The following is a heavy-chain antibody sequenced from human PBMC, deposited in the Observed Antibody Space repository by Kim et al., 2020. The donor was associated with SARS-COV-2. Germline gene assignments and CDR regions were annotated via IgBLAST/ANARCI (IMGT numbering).Heavy chain of an antibody. CDR2: IYYSGST. D-gene: IGHD3-16*01. CDR1: GGSISSSSYY. V-gene: IGHV4-39*07. CDR3: ARGLISYEYVWGSPYFDY. J-gene: IGHJ4*02. Sequence: SETLSLTCTVSGGSISSSSYYWGWIRQPPGKGLEWIGSIYYSGSTYYNPSHKSRVTISVDTSKNQFSLKLSSVTAADTAVYYCARGLISYEYVWGSPYFDYWGRGTLVTVSS.